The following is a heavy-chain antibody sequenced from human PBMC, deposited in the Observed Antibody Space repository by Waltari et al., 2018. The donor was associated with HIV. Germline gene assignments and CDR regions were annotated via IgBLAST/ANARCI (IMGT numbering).Heavy chain of an antibody. V-gene: IGHV3-30*01. D-gene: IGHD3-16*01. CDR2: TSDYWSKK. CDR1: AFTFVSYA. Sequence: QVHLVESAGGVVQPERPLRISCAASAFTFVSYAMHWVRQAQGKGIEWIAVTSDYWSKKYDVSAMHGRITISRDNAKNMLYLEVKSLKHEDTAVYYCGRGGKTEWGIDYWGQGVLVTVSS. CDR3: GRGGKTEWGIDY. J-gene: IGHJ4*02.